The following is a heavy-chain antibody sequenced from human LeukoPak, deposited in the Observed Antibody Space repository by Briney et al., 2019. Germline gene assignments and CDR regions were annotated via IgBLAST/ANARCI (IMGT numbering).Heavy chain of an antibody. CDR1: GYTFTGYY. CDR3: ARGVGSTAVLDH. Sequence: ASVKVSCKASGYTFTGYYIFWMRQAPGQGLEWMGWINPKNGTTKYAQKSQGRVTSTRDTSISTAYIEISRVTYDDTAVYFCARGVGSTAVLDHWGQGTLVTVSS. V-gene: IGHV1-2*02. J-gene: IGHJ4*02. CDR2: INPKNGTT. D-gene: IGHD1-26*01.